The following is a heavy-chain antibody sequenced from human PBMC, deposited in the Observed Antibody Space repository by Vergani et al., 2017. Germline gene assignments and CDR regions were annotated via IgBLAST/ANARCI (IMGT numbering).Heavy chain of an antibody. CDR3: ARGRPLSWAEMTTVVTDNWFEP. Sequence: QVQLQQWGAGLLKPSETLSLTCAVYGGSFSGYYWSWIRQPPGKGLEWIGEINHSGSTNYNPSLKSRVTISVDTSKNQFSLKLSSVTAADTAVYYCARGRPLSWAEMTTVVTDNWFEPWGQGTLVTVSS. V-gene: IGHV4-34*01. CDR2: INHSGST. J-gene: IGHJ5*02. D-gene: IGHD4-11*01. CDR1: GGSFSGYY.